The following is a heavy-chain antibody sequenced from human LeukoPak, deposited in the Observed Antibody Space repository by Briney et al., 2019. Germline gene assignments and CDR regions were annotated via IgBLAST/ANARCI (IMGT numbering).Heavy chain of an antibody. D-gene: IGHD3-10*01. CDR2: FDPEDGET. V-gene: IGHV1-24*01. J-gene: IGHJ4*02. Sequence: GASVKVSCKVSGYTLTELSMHWVRQAPGKGLEWMGGFDPEDGETIYAQKSQGRVTMTEDTTTDTAYMNLSSLRSEDTGVYYCATYKCYGSGSPYYFDYWGQGTLVTVSS. CDR3: ATYKCYGSGSPYYFDY. CDR1: GYTLTELS.